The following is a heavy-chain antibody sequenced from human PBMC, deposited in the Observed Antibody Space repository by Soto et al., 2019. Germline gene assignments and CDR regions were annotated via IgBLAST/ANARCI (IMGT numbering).Heavy chain of an antibody. J-gene: IGHJ4*02. CDR3: ARISGKVRYYDFWSGSRYFDY. V-gene: IGHV4-34*01. D-gene: IGHD3-3*01. CDR2: INHSGST. CDR1: GVSFSGYY. Sequence: SETLSLTCAVYGVSFSGYYWSWIRQPPGKGLEWIGEINHSGSTNYNPSLKSRVTISVDTSKNQFSLKLSSVTAADTAVYYCARISGKVRYYDFWSGSRYFDYWGQGTLVTVSS.